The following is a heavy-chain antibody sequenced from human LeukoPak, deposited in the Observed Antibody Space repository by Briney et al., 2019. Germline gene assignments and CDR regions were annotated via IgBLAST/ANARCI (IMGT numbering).Heavy chain of an antibody. J-gene: IGHJ4*02. CDR3: ARDSGSYSDGQIDY. CDR2: INSDGSST. Sequence: GGSLRLSCAASGFTFSSYWMHWVRQAPGKGLVWVSRINSDGSSTSYADSVKGRFTISRDNSKNTLYLQMNSLRAEDTAVYHCARDSGSYSDGQIDYWGQGTLVTVSS. D-gene: IGHD1-26*01. CDR1: GFTFSSYW. V-gene: IGHV3-74*01.